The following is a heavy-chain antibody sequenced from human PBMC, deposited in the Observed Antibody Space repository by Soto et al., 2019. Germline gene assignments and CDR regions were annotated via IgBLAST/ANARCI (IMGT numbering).Heavy chain of an antibody. V-gene: IGHV1-18*01. CDR3: ARDRQNSRIPVYFDY. CDR1: GYTFTSYG. D-gene: IGHD4-4*01. CDR2: ISAYNGNT. Sequence: ASVKVSCKASGYTFTSYGISWVRQAPGQGLEWMGWISAYNGNTNYAQKLQGRVTMTTDTSTSTAYMELRSLRSDDTAVYYCARDRQNSRIPVYFDYWGQGTLVTVSS. J-gene: IGHJ4*02.